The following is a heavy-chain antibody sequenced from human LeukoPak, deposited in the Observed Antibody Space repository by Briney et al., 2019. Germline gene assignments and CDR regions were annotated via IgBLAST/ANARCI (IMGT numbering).Heavy chain of an antibody. CDR3: AKDLVIWDIVVVPAAPVDY. D-gene: IGHD2-2*01. V-gene: IGHV3-7*01. CDR1: GFTFSSYW. Sequence: GGSLRLSCAASGFTFSSYWMSRVRQAPGKGLEWVANIKQDGSEKYYADSVKGRFTISRDNSKNTLYLQMNSLRAEDTAVYYCAKDLVIWDIVVVPAAPVDYWGQGTLVTVSS. CDR2: IKQDGSEK. J-gene: IGHJ4*02.